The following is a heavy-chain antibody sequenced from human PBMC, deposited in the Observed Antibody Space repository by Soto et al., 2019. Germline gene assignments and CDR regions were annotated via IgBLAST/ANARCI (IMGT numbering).Heavy chain of an antibody. CDR3: ARDKILPSHYYDSSGYLDY. J-gene: IGHJ4*02. Sequence: GGSLRLSCAASGFTFSSYAMHWVRQAPGKGLEWVAVISYDGSNKYYADSVKGRFTISRDNSKNTLYLQMNSLRAEDTAVYYCARDKILPSHYYDSSGYLDYWGQGTLVTVSS. V-gene: IGHV3-30-3*01. CDR1: GFTFSSYA. CDR2: ISYDGSNK. D-gene: IGHD3-22*01.